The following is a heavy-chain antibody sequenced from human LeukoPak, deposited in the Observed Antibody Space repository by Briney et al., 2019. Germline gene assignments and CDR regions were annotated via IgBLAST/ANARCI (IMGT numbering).Heavy chain of an antibody. V-gene: IGHV3-53*01. CDR2: IYSAGTT. D-gene: IGHD6-13*01. Sequence: GGSLRLSCAASGFTVSSSYMSWVRQAPGKGLEWVSVIYSAGTTYYTDSVKGRFTISRDNSKNTLYLQMNSLRAEDTAVYYCASLMYSSSWYYFDYWGQGTLVTVSS. J-gene: IGHJ4*02. CDR1: GFTVSSSY. CDR3: ASLMYSSSWYYFDY.